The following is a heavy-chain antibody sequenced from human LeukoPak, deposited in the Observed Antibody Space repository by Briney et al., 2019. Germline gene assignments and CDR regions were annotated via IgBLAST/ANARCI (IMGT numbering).Heavy chain of an antibody. V-gene: IGHV3-7*01. J-gene: IGHJ6*02. CDR3: ARARDDSSGYYHYYYYYGMDV. Sequence: PGGSLRLSCAASGFTFSSYWMSWVRQAPGKGLEWVANIKQDGSEKYYVDSVKGRFTISRDNAKNSLYLQMNSLRAEDTAVYYCARARDDSSGYYHYYYYYGMDVWGQGTTVTVSS. CDR2: IKQDGSEK. CDR1: GFTFSSYW. D-gene: IGHD3-22*01.